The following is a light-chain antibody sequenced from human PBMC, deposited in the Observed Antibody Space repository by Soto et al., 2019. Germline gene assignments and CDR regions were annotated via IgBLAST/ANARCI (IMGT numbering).Light chain of an antibody. CDR2: DTS. V-gene: IGKV3-20*01. CDR3: QQYGISPLT. CDR1: QSVSSY. J-gene: IGKJ4*01. Sequence: EIVLTQSPGTLSLSVGERVTLSCRASQSVSSYLAWYQQTPGQAPSLLIYDTSNRATATPDRFSGSGSGTDFTLSISRLEPEDFTVYYCQQYGISPLTFGGGTTVEIK.